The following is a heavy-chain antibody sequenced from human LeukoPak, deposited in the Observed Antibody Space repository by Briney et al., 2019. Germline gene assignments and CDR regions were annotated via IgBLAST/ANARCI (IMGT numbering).Heavy chain of an antibody. CDR1: GYTFSTYY. J-gene: IGHJ4*02. D-gene: IGHD4-23*01. V-gene: IGHV1-46*01. CDR3: ARAYGGGLDY. Sequence: ASVKLSCKTSGYTFSTYYMHWVRQAPGQGLEWLGIIHPTDGSTSHTQKIQGRVTMTRNTATGTVYLELSSLRSEDTAVYWCARAYGGGLDYWGQGTLITVSS. CDR2: IHPTDGST.